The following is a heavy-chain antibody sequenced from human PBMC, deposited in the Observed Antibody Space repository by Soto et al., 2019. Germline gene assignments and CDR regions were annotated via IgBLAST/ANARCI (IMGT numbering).Heavy chain of an antibody. D-gene: IGHD6-19*01. V-gene: IGHV3-30*02. Sequence: GGSLRLSCAASGFTFSGYGMHWVRQAPGKGLEWVAITRHDGSNTYYADSVRGRFTISRDNSKKTLYLQMDSLRAEDTAVYYCARTIAVAGRGRGWFDPWGQGTLVTVSS. CDR2: TRHDGSNT. CDR1: GFTFSGYG. CDR3: ARTIAVAGRGRGWFDP. J-gene: IGHJ5*02.